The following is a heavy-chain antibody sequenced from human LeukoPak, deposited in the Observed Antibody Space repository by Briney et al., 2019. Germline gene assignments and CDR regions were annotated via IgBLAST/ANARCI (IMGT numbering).Heavy chain of an antibody. D-gene: IGHD2-2*01. CDR2: IIPIFGTA. CDR3: VRVRYCSSTSCHNYYYYYMDV. CDR1: GGTFSSYA. V-gene: IGHV1-69*05. Sequence: SVKVSCKASGGTFSSYAISWVRQAPGQGLEWMGGIIPIFGTANYAQKFQGRVTITTDESTSTAYMELSSLRSEDTAVYYCVRVRYCSSTSCHNYYYYYMDVWGKGTTVTVSS. J-gene: IGHJ6*03.